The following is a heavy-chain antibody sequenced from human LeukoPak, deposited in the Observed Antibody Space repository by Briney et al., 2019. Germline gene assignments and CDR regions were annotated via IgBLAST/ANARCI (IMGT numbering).Heavy chain of an antibody. V-gene: IGHV1-18*01. CDR1: GYTFTSYG. Sequence: GASVKVSCKASGYTFTSYGISWVRQAPGQGLEWMGLISAYNGNTNYAQKLQGRVTMTTDTSTSTAYMELRSLRSDDTAVYYCARDPCSGGSCYSGFDPWGQGTLVTVSS. CDR3: ARDPCSGGSCYSGFDP. CDR2: ISAYNGNT. D-gene: IGHD2-15*01. J-gene: IGHJ5*02.